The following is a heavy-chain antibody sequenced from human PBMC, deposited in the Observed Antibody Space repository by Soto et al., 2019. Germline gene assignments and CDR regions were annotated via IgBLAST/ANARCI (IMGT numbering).Heavy chain of an antibody. V-gene: IGHV3-30*18. CDR1: GFTFSSYG. D-gene: IGHD6-19*01. J-gene: IGHJ4*02. CDR3: AKDPAVAGTLGYFDY. Sequence: PVGSLRLSCAASGFTFSSYGMHWVRQAPGKGLEWVAVISYDGSNKYYADSVKGRFTISRDNSKNTLYLQMNSLRAEDTAVYYCAKDPAVAGTLGYFDYWGQGTLVTVSS. CDR2: ISYDGSNK.